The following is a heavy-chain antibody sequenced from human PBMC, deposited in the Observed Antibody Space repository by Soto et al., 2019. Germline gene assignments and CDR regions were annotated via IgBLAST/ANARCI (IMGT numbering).Heavy chain of an antibody. D-gene: IGHD3-16*02. Sequence: GGSLRLSCAASGFTFSSYPMSWVRQAPGKRLERVSAISGSGGSTYYADYEKGRFNISRDNSKNTLYLQMNSLRAEDTAVYYCANQAECYYDYIWGSYRPPPGAFDIWGQGTMVTVSS. J-gene: IGHJ3*02. CDR2: ISGSGGST. V-gene: IGHV3-23*01. CDR3: ANQAECYYDYIWGSYRPPPGAFDI. CDR1: GFTFSSYP.